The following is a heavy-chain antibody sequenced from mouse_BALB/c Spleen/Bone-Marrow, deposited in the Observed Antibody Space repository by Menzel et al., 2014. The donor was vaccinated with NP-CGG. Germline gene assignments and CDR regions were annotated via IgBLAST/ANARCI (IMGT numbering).Heavy chain of an antibody. V-gene: IGHV14-3*02. CDR2: IDPANGNT. Sequence: EVQGVESGAELVKPGASVKLSCTASGFNIKDTYMHWVKQRPEQGLEWIGRIDPANGNTKYDPKFQGKATITADTSSNTAYLQLSSQTSEDTAVYYCARPIFLWGQGTSVTVSS. CDR1: GFNIKDTY. J-gene: IGHJ4*01. CDR3: ARPIFL.